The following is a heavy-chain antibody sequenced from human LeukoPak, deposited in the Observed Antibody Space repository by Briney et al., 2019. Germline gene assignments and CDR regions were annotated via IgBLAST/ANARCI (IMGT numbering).Heavy chain of an antibody. CDR1: GFTFSSYA. Sequence: GGSLRLSCAASGFTFSSYAVSWVRQAPGQGPEWVSGISGHSDSTYHADSVKGRFTISRDNSKNTLYLQMNSLRAEDTAVYYCAGYVWGTYRYTNYWGQGNLVTVSS. J-gene: IGHJ4*02. CDR2: ISGHSDST. V-gene: IGHV3-23*01. D-gene: IGHD3-16*02. CDR3: AGYVWGTYRYTNY.